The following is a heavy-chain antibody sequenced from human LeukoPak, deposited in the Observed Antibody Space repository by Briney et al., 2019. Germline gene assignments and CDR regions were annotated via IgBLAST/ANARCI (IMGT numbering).Heavy chain of an antibody. J-gene: IGHJ6*03. CDR1: GYTFTGYY. CDR3: ASSGGYSGYEGYYYYMDV. Sequence: ASVKVSCKASGYTFTGYYMHWVRQAPGQGLEWMGWINPNSGGTNYAQKFQGRVTMTRDTSISTAYMELSRLRSDDTAVYYCASSGGYSGYEGYYYYMDVWGKGTTVTVSS. CDR2: INPNSGGT. V-gene: IGHV1-2*02. D-gene: IGHD5-12*01.